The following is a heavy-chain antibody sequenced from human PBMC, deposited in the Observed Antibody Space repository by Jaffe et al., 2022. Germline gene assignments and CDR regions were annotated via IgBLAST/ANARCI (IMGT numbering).Heavy chain of an antibody. CDR3: VSPGGSSSWYVYYYYYMDV. D-gene: IGHD6-13*01. Sequence: EVQLLESGGGLVQPGGSLRLSCAASGFTFSSYAMSWVRQAPGKGLEWVSAISGSGGSTYYADSVKGRFTISRDNSKNTLYLQMNSLRAEDTAVYYCVSPGGSSSWYVYYYYYMDVWGKGTTVTVSS. V-gene: IGHV3-23*01. CDR2: ISGSGGST. CDR1: GFTFSSYA. J-gene: IGHJ6*03.